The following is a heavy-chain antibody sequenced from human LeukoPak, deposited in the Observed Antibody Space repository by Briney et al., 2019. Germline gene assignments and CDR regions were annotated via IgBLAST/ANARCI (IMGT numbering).Heavy chain of an antibody. CDR3: ARARREWKIDTFDM. J-gene: IGHJ3*02. CDR1: GGSISSYY. Sequence: SETLSLTCTVSGGSISSYYWSWIRQPPGKGLEWIGYIYYSGTTNYNPSLKSRVTISVDTSKNQFSLKLSSVTAADTAVYYCARARREWKIDTFDMWGQGTMVTVSS. CDR2: IYYSGTT. V-gene: IGHV4-59*01. D-gene: IGHD3-3*01.